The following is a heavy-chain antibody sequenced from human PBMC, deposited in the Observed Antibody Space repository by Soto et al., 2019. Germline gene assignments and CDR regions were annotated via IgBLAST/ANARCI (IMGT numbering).Heavy chain of an antibody. CDR3: GREIGGATATLDYYYFYMDV. Sequence: QVQLVQSGAEVKKPGASVTVSCRSSGDTFTDYYMHWVRQAPGQGLEWMGWINPNSGVTKYAQKFQGWVTMTRDTSTRTLYMLLSRLRSDDTAVFYLGREIGGATATLDYYYFYMDVWGTGTTVTVSS. V-gene: IGHV1-2*04. CDR1: GDTFTDYY. J-gene: IGHJ6*03. CDR2: INPNSGVT. D-gene: IGHD3-16*01.